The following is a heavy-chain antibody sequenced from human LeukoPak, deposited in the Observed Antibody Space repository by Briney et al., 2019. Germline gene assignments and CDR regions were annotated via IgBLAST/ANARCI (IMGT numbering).Heavy chain of an antibody. CDR3: ARGTYSSGWYFDY. V-gene: IGHV4-38-2*02. CDR2: IYHSGST. Sequence: SETLSLTCTVSGYSISSGYYWGWIRQPPGKGLEWIGSIYHSGSTYYNPSLKSRVTISVDTPKNQFSLKLSSVTAADTAVHYCARGTYSSGWYFDYWGQGTLVTVSS. D-gene: IGHD6-19*01. CDR1: GYSISSGYY. J-gene: IGHJ4*02.